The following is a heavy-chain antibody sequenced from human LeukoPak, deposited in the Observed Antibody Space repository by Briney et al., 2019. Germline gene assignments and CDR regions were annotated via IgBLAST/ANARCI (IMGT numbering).Heavy chain of an antibody. J-gene: IGHJ4*02. CDR1: GFTFSKYA. Sequence: GGSLRLSCVASGFTFSKYAVSWVRQAPGKGLEGVSSISDSGGKTYYADSVKGRFTISRDNSKNTFYLQMNSLRADDTAVYYCAKTFGTIDPFEYWGQGTLVTVSS. V-gene: IGHV3-23*01. CDR3: AKTFGTIDPFEY. D-gene: IGHD2-2*01. CDR2: ISDSGGKT.